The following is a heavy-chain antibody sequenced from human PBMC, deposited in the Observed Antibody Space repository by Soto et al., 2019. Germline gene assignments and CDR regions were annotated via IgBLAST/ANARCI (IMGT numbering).Heavy chain of an antibody. Sequence: EVQLVESGGGVVQPGGSLRLSCAASGLTFSNCWMSWVRQAPGKGLEWVANIKQDGSEKYYVHSLKGRFTISRDNAKNSLYLQINSLRAEDTAVYYCARDRAYNTFDFWGQGTLVTVSS. V-gene: IGHV3-7*01. CDR1: GLTFSNCW. CDR2: IKQDGSEK. CDR3: ARDRAYNTFDF. J-gene: IGHJ4*02. D-gene: IGHD1-1*01.